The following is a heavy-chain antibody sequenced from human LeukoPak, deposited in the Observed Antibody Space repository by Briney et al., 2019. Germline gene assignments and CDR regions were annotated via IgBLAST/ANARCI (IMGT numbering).Heavy chain of an antibody. CDR3: ARVPPGYYYYMDV. CDR1: GGSISSYY. V-gene: IGHV4-59*01. Sequence: SETLSLTCTVSGGSISSYYWSWIRQPPGKGLEWIGYIYYSGSTNSNPSLKSRVTMSVDTSKNQCSLKVSSVTAADTAVYYCARVPPGYYYYMDVWGKGTTVTVSS. J-gene: IGHJ6*03. CDR2: IYYSGST.